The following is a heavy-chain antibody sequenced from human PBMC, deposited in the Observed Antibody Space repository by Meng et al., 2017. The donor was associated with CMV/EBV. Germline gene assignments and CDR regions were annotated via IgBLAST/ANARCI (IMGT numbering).Heavy chain of an antibody. J-gene: IGHJ5*02. D-gene: IGHD2-2*01. V-gene: IGHV4-4*07. Sequence: QLQMQESGPGLVKPSETLSLTCTVSGGSISSYYWSWIRQPAGKGLEWIGRIYTSGSTNYNPSLKSRVTMSVDTSKNQFSLKLSSVTAADTAVYYCARDLMNCSSTSCANWFDPWGQGTLVTVSS. CDR1: GGSISSYY. CDR3: ARDLMNCSSTSCANWFDP. CDR2: IYTSGST.